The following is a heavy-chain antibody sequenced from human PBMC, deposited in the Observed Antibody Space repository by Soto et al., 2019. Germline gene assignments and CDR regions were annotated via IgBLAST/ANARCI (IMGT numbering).Heavy chain of an antibody. CDR1: GYTFTSYD. CDR2: MNPNSGNT. J-gene: IGHJ6*02. D-gene: IGHD2-2*01. Sequence: ASVNVSCKASGYTFTSYDINWVRQATGQGLELMGWMNPNSGNTGYAQKFQGRVTMTRNTSISTAYMELSSLRSEDTAVYYCARGVLGYCSSTSCYYYYGMDVWGQGTTVTVS. CDR3: ARGVLGYCSSTSCYYYYGMDV. V-gene: IGHV1-8*01.